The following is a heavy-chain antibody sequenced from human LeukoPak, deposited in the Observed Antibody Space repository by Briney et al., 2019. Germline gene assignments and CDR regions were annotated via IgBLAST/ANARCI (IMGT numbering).Heavy chain of an antibody. D-gene: IGHD3-22*01. Sequence: SETLSLTCTVSGYSISSGYYWDWIRQPPGQGLEWIGTLSHSGSSYYNPSLKSRVTISVDTSKNQFSLNLSSVTAADTAVYYCARGLYYYDSSAYYGRFDYWGQVTLVTVSS. V-gene: IGHV4-38-2*02. CDR3: ARGLYYYDSSAYYGRFDY. CDR1: GYSISSGYY. CDR2: LSHSGSS. J-gene: IGHJ4*02.